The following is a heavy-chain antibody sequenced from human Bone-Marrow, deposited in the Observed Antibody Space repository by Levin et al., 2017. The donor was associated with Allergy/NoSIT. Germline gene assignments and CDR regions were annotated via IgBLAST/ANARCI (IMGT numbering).Heavy chain of an antibody. D-gene: IGHD2-2*01. CDR3: ARGSPIVVVPAALCSPENWFDP. CDR2: IYYSGST. Sequence: PSETLSLTCTVSGGSISSSSYYWGWIRQPPGKGLEWIGSIYYSGSTYYNPSLKSRVTISVDTSKNQFSLKLSSVTAADTAVYYCARGSPIVVVPAALCSPENWFDPWGQGTLVTVSS. CDR1: GGSISSSSYY. V-gene: IGHV4-39*01. J-gene: IGHJ5*02.